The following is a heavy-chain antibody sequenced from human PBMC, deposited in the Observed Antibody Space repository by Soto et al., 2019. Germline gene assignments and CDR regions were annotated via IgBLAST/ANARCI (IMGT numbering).Heavy chain of an antibody. D-gene: IGHD6-6*01. Sequence: ASVKVSCKVSGYIFTNYGITWVRQAPGQGLEWMGWIRASDDKANYAQQFQGRVTITTDTSTNTAYMELSSLRSEDTAVYYCARIAARHYYYYGMDVWGQGTTVTVS. J-gene: IGHJ6*02. CDR3: ARIAARHYYYYGMDV. V-gene: IGHV1-18*01. CDR1: GYIFTNYG. CDR2: IRASDDKA.